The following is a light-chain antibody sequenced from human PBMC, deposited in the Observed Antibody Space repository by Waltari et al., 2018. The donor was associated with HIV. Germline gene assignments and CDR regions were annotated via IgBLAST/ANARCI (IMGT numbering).Light chain of an antibody. CDR3: AAWDDSLSGVL. Sequence: QSVLTQPPSASGAPGQRVTMSCSGSSSNIGGNYVYWYQHLPGSAPKLLISRKNNRPSGVPDRVSGSKSGTSASLAISGLRSEDEADYYCAAWDDSLSGVLFGGGTKLTVL. CDR2: RKN. J-gene: IGLJ3*02. CDR1: SSNIGGNY. V-gene: IGLV1-47*01.